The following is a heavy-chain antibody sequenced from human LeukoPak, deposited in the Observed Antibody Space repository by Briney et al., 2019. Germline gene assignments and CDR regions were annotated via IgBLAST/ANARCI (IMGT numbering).Heavy chain of an antibody. CDR1: GYTFTGYY. Sequence: ASVKVSCKASGYTFTGYYMHWVRQAPGQGLEWMGWINPNSGGTNYAQKFQGRVTMTRDTSISTAYMELRTLRSDDTAVYYCARVVLSGLLENYYYYYMDVWGKGTTVTISS. CDR2: INPNSGGT. D-gene: IGHD1-1*01. CDR3: ARVVLSGLLENYYYYYMDV. V-gene: IGHV1-2*02. J-gene: IGHJ6*03.